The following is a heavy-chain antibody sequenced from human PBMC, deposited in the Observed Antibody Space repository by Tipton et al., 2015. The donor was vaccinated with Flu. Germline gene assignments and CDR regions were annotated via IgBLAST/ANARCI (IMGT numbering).Heavy chain of an antibody. Sequence: TLSLTCAVNGGSFSGYYWSWIRQPPGKGLEWIGEINHGGSTHHNPSLTSRVTITVDTSKNQFSLRLTSVTAADTAVYFCARRDYSNYVSEPKNWFDPWGQGTLVTVSS. D-gene: IGHD4-11*01. J-gene: IGHJ5*02. CDR1: GGSFSGYY. CDR3: ARRDYSNYVSEPKNWFDP. CDR2: INHGGST. V-gene: IGHV4-34*01.